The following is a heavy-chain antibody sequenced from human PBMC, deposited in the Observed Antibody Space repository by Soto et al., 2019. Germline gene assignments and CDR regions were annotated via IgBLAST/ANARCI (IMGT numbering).Heavy chain of an antibody. V-gene: IGHV3-66*01. CDR2: IYSGGST. CDR1: GFTVSSNY. CDR3: ASSLGYCSGGSCPPLFDY. D-gene: IGHD2-15*01. Sequence: EVQLVESGGGLVQPGGSLRLSCAASGFTVSSNYMSWVRQSPGKGLECVSVIYSGGSTYYADSVKGRFTISRDNSKNTLYLQMNGLRAEDTAVYYCASSLGYCSGGSCPPLFDYWGQGTLVTVSS. J-gene: IGHJ4*02.